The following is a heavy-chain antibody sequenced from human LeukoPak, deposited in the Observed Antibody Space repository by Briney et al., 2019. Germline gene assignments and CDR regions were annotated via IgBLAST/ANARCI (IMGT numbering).Heavy chain of an antibody. CDR3: ARRTAASGRVYYAMDV. V-gene: IGHV3-30*03. D-gene: IGHD6-13*01. CDR2: ISYDGSSK. Sequence: GGSLRLSCAASGFTFSNYGMHWVRQAPGKGVEWVAVISYDGSSKSYADSVNGRFTISRDSSGNTLYLQMNSLRAEDTAVYYCARRTAASGRVYYAMDVWGQGTTVTVSS. CDR1: GFTFSNYG. J-gene: IGHJ6*02.